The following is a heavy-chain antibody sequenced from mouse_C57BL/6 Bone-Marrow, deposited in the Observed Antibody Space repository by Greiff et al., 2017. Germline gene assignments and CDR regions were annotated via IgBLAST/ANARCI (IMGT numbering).Heavy chain of an antibody. Sequence: QVQLQQSGAELARPGASVKLSCKASGYTFTSYGISWVKQRTGQGLGWIGEIYPGSGNTYYNEKFKGKATLTADKSSSTAYMGLRSLTSEDSAVSFCGREGNLGYWGQGTTLTVSS. CDR1: GYTFTSYG. J-gene: IGHJ2*01. V-gene: IGHV1-81*01. CDR2: IYPGSGNT. CDR3: GREGNLGY.